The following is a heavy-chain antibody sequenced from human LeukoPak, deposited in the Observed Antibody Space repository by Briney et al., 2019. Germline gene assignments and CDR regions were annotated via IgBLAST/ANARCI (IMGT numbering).Heavy chain of an antibody. CDR1: GGSVSSSNYY. J-gene: IGHJ4*02. CDR2: ISYSGST. V-gene: IGHV4-61*01. D-gene: IGHD5/OR15-5a*01. CDR3: ARGGPSLGVDY. Sequence: PSETLSLTCTVSGGSVSSSNYYWSWIRQPPGTGLGWIGYISYSGSTNYNPSLKSRVTISVDTSKNRFSLRLSSVAAADTAVYYCARGGPSLGVDYWGQGTLVTVSS.